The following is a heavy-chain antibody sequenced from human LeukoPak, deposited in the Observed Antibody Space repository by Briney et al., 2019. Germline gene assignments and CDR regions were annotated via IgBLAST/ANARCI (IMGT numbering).Heavy chain of an antibody. J-gene: IGHJ4*02. CDR1: GFTFSRYA. V-gene: IGHV3-21*05. CDR2: INTDSSDI. D-gene: IGHD2-2*01. CDR3: ARDTFQPGLIDS. Sequence: PGGSLRLSCAASGFTFSRYAMNWVRQAPGEGLEWVSYINTDSSDIHYAGSVKGRFTISRDNARNTLYLQLSSLRAEDSGVYYCARDTFQPGLIDSWGQGTLVTVSS.